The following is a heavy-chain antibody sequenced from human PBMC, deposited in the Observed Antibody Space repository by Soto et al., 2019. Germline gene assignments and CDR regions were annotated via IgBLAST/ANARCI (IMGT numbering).Heavy chain of an antibody. J-gene: IGHJ5*02. CDR2: IYYSGST. CDR3: ARDGGVRSNWLDP. D-gene: IGHD3-10*01. Sequence: SETLSLTCTVSGGSISSGDFCWSWIRQPPGKGLEWIGYIYYSGSTYYNPSLTSRVTISVDTSKNQFSLKLSSVTAADTAVYYCARDGGVRSNWLDPWGQGTLVTVSS. CDR1: GGSISSGDFC. V-gene: IGHV4-30-4*01.